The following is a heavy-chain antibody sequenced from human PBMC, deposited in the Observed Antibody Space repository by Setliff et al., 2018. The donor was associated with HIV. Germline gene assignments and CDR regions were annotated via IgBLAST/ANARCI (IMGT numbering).Heavy chain of an antibody. CDR1: GYSFSSHG. CDR2: ISSYTGKT. CDR3: AKDISASALYYYGMDV. J-gene: IGHJ6*02. D-gene: IGHD6-13*01. Sequence: ASVKVSCKTSGYSFSSHGVSWVRQAPGQGLEWVGWISSYTGKTKYAQNVQGGVTLTTDTSTSTAYMELRSLRPDDTAVYYCAKDISASALYYYGMDVWGQGTTVTVSS. V-gene: IGHV1-18*01.